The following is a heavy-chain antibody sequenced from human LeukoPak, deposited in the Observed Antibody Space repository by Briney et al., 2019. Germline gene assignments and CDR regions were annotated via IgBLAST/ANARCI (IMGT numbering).Heavy chain of an antibody. CDR3: AKKSVPGAGTGSFNI. Sequence: GTSLRLSCAAPGFTFSSYAFYWVRQAPGKGLEWVSSISYDGRNQYYIDSVRGRFTISRDNSKNTLYLQMNSLRTEDTAVYFCAKKSVPGAGTGSFNIWGQGTMVTVSS. V-gene: IGHV3-30*18. D-gene: IGHD6-19*01. J-gene: IGHJ3*02. CDR1: GFTFSSYA. CDR2: ISYDGRNQ.